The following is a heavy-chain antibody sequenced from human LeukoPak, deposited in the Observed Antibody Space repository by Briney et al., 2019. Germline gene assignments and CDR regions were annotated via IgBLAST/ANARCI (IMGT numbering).Heavy chain of an antibody. J-gene: IGHJ4*02. CDR3: ARDDRYSYGQTDY. Sequence: SETLSLTCIVSGYSISSGYYWGWIRQPPGKGLEWIGSIYHSGSTYYNPSLKSRVTISVDTSKNQFSLKLSSVTAADTAVYYCARDDRYSYGQTDYWGQGTLVTVSS. CDR1: GYSISSGYY. V-gene: IGHV4-38-2*02. D-gene: IGHD5-18*01. CDR2: IYHSGST.